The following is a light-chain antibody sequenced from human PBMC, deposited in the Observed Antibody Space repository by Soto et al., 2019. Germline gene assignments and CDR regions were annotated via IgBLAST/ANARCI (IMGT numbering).Light chain of an antibody. CDR2: DAS. CDR3: QQYNSYSWT. CDR1: QSISSW. V-gene: IGKV1-5*01. Sequence: DIQMTNSPSTLFASVGDRVTITCRASQSISSWLAWYQQKPGKAPKLLIYDASSLESGVPSRFCGSGSGTEFTLTISSLQPDAFANYYCQQYNSYSWTFVQGTKVDIK. J-gene: IGKJ1*01.